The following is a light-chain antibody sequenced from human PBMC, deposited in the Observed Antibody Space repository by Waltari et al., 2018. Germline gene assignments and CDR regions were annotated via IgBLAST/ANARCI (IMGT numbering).Light chain of an antibody. J-gene: IGKJ4*01. V-gene: IGKV3-11*01. CDR3: QQRSNWLT. CDR2: DAS. Sequence: EIVSTQSPATLSLSPGERATLSCRASQSVSSYLAWYQQKPGQAPRLLSYDASNRATGIPARFSGSGSGTDFTLTISSLEPEDFAVYYCQQRSNWLTFGGGTKVEIK. CDR1: QSVSSY.